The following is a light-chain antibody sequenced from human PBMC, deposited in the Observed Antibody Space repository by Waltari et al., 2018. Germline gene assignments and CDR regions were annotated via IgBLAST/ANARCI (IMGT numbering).Light chain of an antibody. J-gene: IGKJ2*01. CDR2: GAT. CDR1: QDISNR. CDR3: QQYDSLPYT. Sequence: DIQMTQSPSSLSASVGDRVTITCQASQDISNRLNWYQQKPGKAPKLLIYGATNLETGVPSRFSGSRSGTDFTFTISSLQPENFATYYCQQYDSLPYTFGQGTKLEIK. V-gene: IGKV1-33*01.